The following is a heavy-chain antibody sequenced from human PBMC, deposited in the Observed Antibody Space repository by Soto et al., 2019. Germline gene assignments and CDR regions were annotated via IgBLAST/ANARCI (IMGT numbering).Heavy chain of an antibody. J-gene: IGHJ4*02. V-gene: IGHV3-30-3*01. Sequence: QVQLVESGGGVVQPGRSLRLSCAASGFTFSSYAMHWVRQAPGKGLEWVAVISYDGSNKYYADSVKGRFTISRDNSKNTLYLQMNSLRAEDTAVYYCAKDGEWELLTYFDYWGQGTLVTVSS. CDR2: ISYDGSNK. D-gene: IGHD1-26*01. CDR1: GFTFSSYA. CDR3: AKDGEWELLTYFDY.